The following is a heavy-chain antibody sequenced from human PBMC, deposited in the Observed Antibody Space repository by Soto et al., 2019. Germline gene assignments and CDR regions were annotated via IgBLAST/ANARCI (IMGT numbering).Heavy chain of an antibody. J-gene: IGHJ4*02. Sequence: GGSLRLSCAASGFTFSSYAMSWVRQAPGKGLEWVSAISGSGGSTYYADSVKGRFTISRDNSKNTLYLQMNSLRAEDTAVYYSAKDYVQSPDQYSGSWYTDYWGQGTLVTVSS. CDR3: AKDYVQSPDQYSGSWYTDY. CDR2: ISGSGGST. CDR1: GFTFSSYA. V-gene: IGHV3-23*01. D-gene: IGHD6-13*01.